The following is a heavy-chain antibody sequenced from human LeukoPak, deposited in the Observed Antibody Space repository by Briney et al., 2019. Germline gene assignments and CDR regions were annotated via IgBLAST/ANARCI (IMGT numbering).Heavy chain of an antibody. D-gene: IGHD6-19*01. V-gene: IGHV3-23*01. CDR1: GFTFSSYA. CDR3: AKDEQWLAPHAFDI. Sequence: HPGGSLRLSCAASGFTFSSYAMSWVRQAPGKGLQWVSAISDSGGSTYYADSVKGRFTFSRDNSKNTLYLQMNSLRAEDTAVYYCAKDEQWLAPHAFDIWGQGTMVTVSS. CDR2: ISDSGGST. J-gene: IGHJ3*02.